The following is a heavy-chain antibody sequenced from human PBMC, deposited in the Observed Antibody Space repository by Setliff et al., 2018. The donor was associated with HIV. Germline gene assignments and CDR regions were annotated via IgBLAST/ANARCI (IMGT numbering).Heavy chain of an antibody. CDR3: ARDLRGTYNGYLHY. J-gene: IGHJ4*02. CDR1: GFTLGSHS. CDR2: ITESGSTV. V-gene: IGHV3-48*04. Sequence: GGSLRLSCVASGFTLGSHSMHWVRQSPGKGLEWVSYITESGSTVDYAQTVKGRFTISRDNAKNSLFLRMSSLRVEDTAVYFCARDLRGTYNGYLHYWGQGTLVTVSS. D-gene: IGHD2-15*01.